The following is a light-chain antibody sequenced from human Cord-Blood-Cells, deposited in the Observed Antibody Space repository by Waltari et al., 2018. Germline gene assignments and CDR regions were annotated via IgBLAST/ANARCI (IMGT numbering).Light chain of an antibody. CDR1: SSDVGGYNY. Sequence: QSALTQPASVSGSPGQSIPISSTGTSSDVGGYNYVSWYQQHPGKAPKLMIYDVSNRPSGVSNRFSGSKSGNTASLTISGLQAEDEADYYCSSYTSSSTLEFGGGTKLTVL. J-gene: IGLJ3*02. CDR3: SSYTSSSTLE. CDR2: DVS. V-gene: IGLV2-14*01.